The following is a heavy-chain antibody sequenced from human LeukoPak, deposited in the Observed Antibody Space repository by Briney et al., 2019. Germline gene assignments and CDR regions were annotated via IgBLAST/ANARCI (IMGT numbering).Heavy chain of an antibody. V-gene: IGHV3-30-3*01. CDR1: GFTFSNYA. CDR3: ARARSGPFDY. CDR2: ISFDGSRK. Sequence: SGGSLSLSCAASGFTFSNYATHWVRQAPGKGLEWVAVISFDGSRKYYAGSVRGRFSISRDNSKNTMYLQMNSLRVEDTAVYYCARARSGPFDYWGQGTLVTVSS. J-gene: IGHJ4*02. D-gene: IGHD2-15*01.